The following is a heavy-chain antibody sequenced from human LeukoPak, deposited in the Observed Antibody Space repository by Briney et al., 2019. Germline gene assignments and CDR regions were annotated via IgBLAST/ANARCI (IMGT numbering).Heavy chain of an antibody. CDR3: AKMTPLAVAGYYFDY. Sequence: GWALRLSCGASGFTFSTYSMNWVRQAPGGGLEGVSYISSISSTIYYADSVKGRFTISRDNAKNSLFLQMNSLRAEDTAVYYCAKMTPLAVAGYYFDYWGQGTLVTVSS. CDR2: ISSISSTI. D-gene: IGHD6-19*01. CDR1: GFTFSTYS. J-gene: IGHJ4*02. V-gene: IGHV3-48*04.